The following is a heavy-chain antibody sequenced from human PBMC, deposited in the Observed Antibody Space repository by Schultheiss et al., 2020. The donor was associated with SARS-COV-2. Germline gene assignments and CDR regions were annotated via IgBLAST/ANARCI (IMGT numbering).Heavy chain of an antibody. J-gene: IGHJ6*02. CDR2: IYYSGST. CDR3: ARAFRRIAVAGTRYYDGMDV. V-gene: IGHV4-59*01. D-gene: IGHD6-19*01. CDR1: GGSISSYY. Sequence: SETLSLTCTVSGGSISSYYWSWIRQPPGKGLEWIGYIYYSGSTYYNPSLKSRVTISVDMSKNQFSLKLTSVTAADTAVYYCARAFRRIAVAGTRYYDGMDVWGQGTMVTVSS.